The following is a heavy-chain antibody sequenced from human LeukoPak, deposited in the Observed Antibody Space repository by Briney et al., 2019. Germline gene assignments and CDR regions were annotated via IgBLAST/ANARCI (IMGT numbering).Heavy chain of an antibody. CDR3: ARDESGDYYDSSGYYYS. Sequence: GGSLRLSCAASGFTFSSYSMNWVRQAPGKGLEWVANIKQDGSEKYYVDSVKGRFTISRDNAKNSLYLQMNSLRAEDTAVYYCARDESGDYYDSSGYYYSWGQGTLVTVSS. CDR2: IKQDGSEK. CDR1: GFTFSSYS. J-gene: IGHJ4*02. V-gene: IGHV3-7*03. D-gene: IGHD3-22*01.